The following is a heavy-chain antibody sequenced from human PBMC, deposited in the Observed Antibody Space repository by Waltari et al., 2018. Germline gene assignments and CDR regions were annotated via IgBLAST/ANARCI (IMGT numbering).Heavy chain of an antibody. Sequence: EVRSVESGGGVVRPGGGLRVSWASSGFSFGACGRSWVGQAPGKGLEWVSGMSWDGGHTGYADSVKGRFTISRDNAKNSLYLHMNSLTVEDTALYYCVRSGGTATTGWYFDLWGRGTLVTVSS. D-gene: IGHD4-4*01. CDR3: VRSGGTATTGWYFDL. CDR1: GFSFGACG. J-gene: IGHJ2*01. CDR2: MSWDGGHT. V-gene: IGHV3-20*04.